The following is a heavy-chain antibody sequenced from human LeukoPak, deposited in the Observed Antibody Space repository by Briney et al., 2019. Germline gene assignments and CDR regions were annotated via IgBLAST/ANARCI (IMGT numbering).Heavy chain of an antibody. CDR1: GFTFSDYY. D-gene: IGHD6-13*01. V-gene: IGHV3-11*04. CDR3: AGIAAAGTGYYYYMDV. J-gene: IGHJ6*03. CDR2: ISSSGSTI. Sequence: GGSLRLSCAASGFTFSDYYMSWIRQAPGKGLEWVSYISSSGSTIYYADSVKGRFTISRDNSKNTLYLQMNSLRGEDTAVYYCAGIAAAGTGYYYYMDVWGKGTTVTVSS.